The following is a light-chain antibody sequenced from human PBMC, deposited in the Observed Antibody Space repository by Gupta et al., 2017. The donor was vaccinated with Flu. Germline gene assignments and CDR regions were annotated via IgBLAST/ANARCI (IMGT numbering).Light chain of an antibody. Sequence: QSAPTQPRSVSGSPGQPVTISCTGSSSDFSAYDRVSWYQQRPGKAPKLLLYDVTKWPSGVPDRFSGSKSGNTASLTISGPQAEDEADYYCCLYAGGVTWVFGTGTEVTVL. CDR3: CLYAGGVTWV. CDR2: DVT. V-gene: IGLV2-11*01. J-gene: IGLJ1*01. CDR1: SSDFSAYDR.